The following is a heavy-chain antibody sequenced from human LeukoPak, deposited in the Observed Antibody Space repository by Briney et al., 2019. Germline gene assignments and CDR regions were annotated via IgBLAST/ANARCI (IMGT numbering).Heavy chain of an antibody. D-gene: IGHD6-19*01. CDR1: GGSIGSSSFY. V-gene: IGHV4-39*01. CDR3: ARPGIAVAGYFDY. Sequence: SETLSLTCTVSGGSIGSSSFYWGWIRQPPGKGLEWIGSIYYSGSTYYNPSLKRRVTISVDTSKNQFSLKLSSVTAADTAVYYCARPGIAVAGYFDYWGQGTLVTVSS. CDR2: IYYSGST. J-gene: IGHJ4*02.